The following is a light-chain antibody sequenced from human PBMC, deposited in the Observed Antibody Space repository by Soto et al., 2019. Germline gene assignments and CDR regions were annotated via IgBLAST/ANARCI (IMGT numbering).Light chain of an antibody. J-gene: IGLJ1*01. Sequence: QSALTQPASVSGSPGQSITISFTGTSSDIGGYDYVSWYQQRPGKAPKLMIYEARYRPSGVSNRFSGSKSGNTASLTISGLQAEDEAVYYCCSYTRTSNHYFFGSGTKVTVL. V-gene: IGLV2-14*01. CDR3: CSYTRTSNHYF. CDR1: SSDIGGYDY. CDR2: EAR.